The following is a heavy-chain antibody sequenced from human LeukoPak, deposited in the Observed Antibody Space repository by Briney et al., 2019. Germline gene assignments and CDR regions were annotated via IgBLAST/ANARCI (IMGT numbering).Heavy chain of an antibody. CDR2: IYSGGST. CDR1: GFTVSSNY. CDR3: ARGFPGRPFCGGDCPLTD. J-gene: IGHJ4*02. Sequence: GGSLRLFCAASGFTVSSNYMSWARQAPGKGLEWVSVIYSGGSTYYADSVKGRFTISRDNSKNTLYLQMNSLRAEDTAVYYCARGFPGRPFCGGDCPLTDWGQGTLVTVSS. V-gene: IGHV3-53*01. D-gene: IGHD2-21*02.